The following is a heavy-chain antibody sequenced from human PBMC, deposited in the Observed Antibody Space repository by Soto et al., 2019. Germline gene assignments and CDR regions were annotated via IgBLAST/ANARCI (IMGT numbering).Heavy chain of an antibody. CDR2: IIPIFGTA. CDR1: GGTFSSYA. Sequence: QVQLVQSGAEVKKPGSSVKVSCKASGGTFSSYAISWVRQAPGQGLEWMGGIIPIFGTANYAQKFQGRVTITADESTSTAYMELSSLRSEDTAAYYCARQLYYDSSGYPLGYFDYWGQGTLVTVSS. V-gene: IGHV1-69*12. J-gene: IGHJ4*02. CDR3: ARQLYYDSSGYPLGYFDY. D-gene: IGHD3-22*01.